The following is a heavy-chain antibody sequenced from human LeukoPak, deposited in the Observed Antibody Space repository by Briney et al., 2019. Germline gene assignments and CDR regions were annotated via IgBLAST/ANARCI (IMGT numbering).Heavy chain of an antibody. CDR1: GFTFSSYA. J-gene: IGHJ4*02. D-gene: IGHD3-9*01. CDR2: ISGSGGST. CDR3: AKDLGYFDWLLQPFDY. V-gene: IGHV3-23*01. Sequence: GGSLRPSCAASGFTFSSYAMSWVRQAPGKGLEWVSAISGSGGSTYYADPVKGRFTISRDNSKNTLYLQMNSLRAEDTAVYYCAKDLGYFDWLLQPFDYWGQGTLVTVSS.